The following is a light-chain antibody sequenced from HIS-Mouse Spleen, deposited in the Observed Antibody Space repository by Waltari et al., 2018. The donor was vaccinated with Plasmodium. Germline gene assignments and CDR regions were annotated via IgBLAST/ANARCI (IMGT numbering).Light chain of an antibody. J-gene: IGLJ3*02. CDR2: EDS. Sequence: SYELTQPPSVSVSPGQTARITCAGAALPKYAYWYQQKSGQAPVLVIYEDSKRPSGIPERFSGSSSGTMATLTISGAQVEDEADYYCYSTDSSGNHRVFGGGTKLTVL. CDR3: YSTDSSGNHRV. CDR1: ALPKY. V-gene: IGLV3-10*01.